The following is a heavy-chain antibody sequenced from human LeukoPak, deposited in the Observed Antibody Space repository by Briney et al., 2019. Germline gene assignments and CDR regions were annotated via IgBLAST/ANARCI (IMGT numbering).Heavy chain of an antibody. J-gene: IGHJ4*02. CDR3: ARAESPRYYDSSGYYYSPLVR. CDR1: GYTFTNYG. V-gene: IGHV1-18*01. CDR2: INANNGDT. Sequence: EASVKVSCKASGYTFTNYGITWVRQAPGQGLEWMGWINANNGDTNYAQNLQGRVTMTTDTSTSTAYMELRSLRSDDTAVYYCARAESPRYYDSSGYYYSPLVRWGQGTLVTVSS. D-gene: IGHD3-22*01.